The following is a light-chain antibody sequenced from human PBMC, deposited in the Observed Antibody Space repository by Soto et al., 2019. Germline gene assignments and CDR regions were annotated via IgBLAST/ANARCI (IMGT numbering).Light chain of an antibody. CDR3: QQSYSTPWW. J-gene: IGKJ1*01. Sequence: DIQMTQSPSSLSASVGDRVTITCRASQSISSYLNWYQQKPGKAPKLLIYAASSLQSGVPSRFSGSGSATDFTLTISSLQPEDFATYYCQQSYSTPWWFGQGTKVDIK. V-gene: IGKV1-39*01. CDR2: AAS. CDR1: QSISSY.